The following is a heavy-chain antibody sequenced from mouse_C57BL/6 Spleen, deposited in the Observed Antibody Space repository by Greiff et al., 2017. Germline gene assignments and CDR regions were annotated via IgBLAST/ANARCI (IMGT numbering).Heavy chain of an antibody. CDR3: AREVYDDDEEGRFDY. CDR1: GYAFTNYL. CDR2: INPGSGGP. J-gene: IGHJ2*01. V-gene: IGHV1-54*01. D-gene: IGHD2-4*01. Sequence: VQLQPPGAELVRPGTSVKVSCKASGYAFTNYLIEWVKQRPGQGLEWIGVINPGSGGPNYNEKFKGKATLTADNSSRTAYMQLSSLTSEDSAGYFCAREVYDDDEEGRFDYWGQGTTLTVSS.